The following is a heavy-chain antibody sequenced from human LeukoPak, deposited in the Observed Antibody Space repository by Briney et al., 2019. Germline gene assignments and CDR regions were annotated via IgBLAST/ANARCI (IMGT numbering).Heavy chain of an antibody. CDR2: VSYSGSI. D-gene: IGHD7-27*01. CDR3: ARLQGRGDNYLDF. V-gene: IGHV4-59*08. Sequence: PSETLSLTCTVSGGSISPYYWSWLRQPPGKGLEWIGYVSYSGSINYNPSLKTLKSRVTMSVDTSKNQFSLKLSSVTASDTAVYYCARLQGRGDNYLDFWGQGALVTVSS. J-gene: IGHJ4*02. CDR1: GGSISPYY.